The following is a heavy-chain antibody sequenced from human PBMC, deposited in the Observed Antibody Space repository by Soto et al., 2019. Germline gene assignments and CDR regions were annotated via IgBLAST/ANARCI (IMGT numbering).Heavy chain of an antibody. J-gene: IGHJ6*03. V-gene: IGHV1-18*01. CDR3: PRDHSSSEPGYYYYMDV. D-gene: IGHD6-6*01. CDR1: GYTFTSYG. CDR2: ISAYNGNT. Sequence: QVQLVQSGAEVKKPGASVKVSCKASGYTFTSYGISWVRQAPGQGLEWMGWISAYNGNTNYAQKLQGRVTMTTDTSTSTDYMELRSLRSDDTAVYYCPRDHSSSEPGYYYYMDVWGKGTPVTVSS.